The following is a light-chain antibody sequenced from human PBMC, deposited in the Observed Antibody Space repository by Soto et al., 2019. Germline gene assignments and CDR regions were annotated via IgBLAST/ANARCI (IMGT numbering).Light chain of an antibody. CDR3: QQGHNWPLT. CDR2: GPS. V-gene: IGKV3-15*01. J-gene: IGKJ2*01. CDR1: QSINSE. Sequence: EIVMTQSPATLSLSPGERAALSCRASQSINSELAWYQQKPGQPPRLLIYGPSTRATGVPARFTGSESGSDFTLTICGLQSEDCAVYYCQQGHNWPLTFGQGTRLEI.